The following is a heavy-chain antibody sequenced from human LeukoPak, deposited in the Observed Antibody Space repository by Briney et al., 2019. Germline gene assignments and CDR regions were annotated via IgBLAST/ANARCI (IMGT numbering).Heavy chain of an antibody. D-gene: IGHD4-17*01. CDR3: ANPTTVTHH. CDR2: ISYDGSNK. J-gene: IGHJ5*02. CDR1: GFTFSSYG. Sequence: GGSLRLSCAASGFTFSSYGMHWVRQAPGKGLEWVAVISYDGSNKYYADSVKGRFTISRDNSKNTLYLQMNSLRAEDTAVYYCANPTTVTHHWGQGTLVTVSS. V-gene: IGHV3-30*18.